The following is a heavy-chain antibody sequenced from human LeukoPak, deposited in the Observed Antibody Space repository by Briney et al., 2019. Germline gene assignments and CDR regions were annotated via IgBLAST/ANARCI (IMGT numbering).Heavy chain of an antibody. CDR3: AKDGEGYCGSTSCLGVDY. CDR2: ISSTSSTI. D-gene: IGHD2-2*01. J-gene: IGHJ4*02. V-gene: IGHV3-48*04. CDR1: GFTFSSYS. Sequence: GGSLRLSCAASGFTFSSYSMTWVRQAPGKGLEWVSYISSTSSTIYYADSVKGRFTISRDNAKNSLYLQMNSLRAEDTAVYYCAKDGEGYCGSTSCLGVDYWGQGTLVTVSS.